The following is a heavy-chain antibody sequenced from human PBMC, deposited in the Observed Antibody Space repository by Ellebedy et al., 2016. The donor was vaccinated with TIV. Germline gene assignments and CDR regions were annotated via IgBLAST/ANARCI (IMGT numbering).Heavy chain of an antibody. V-gene: IGHV1-3*04. Sequence: ASVKVSCXASGHSFTSYDLHWVRQAPGQSLEWMGWINTGNDKTKYSQKLQGRVTITSDYMELSGLMSEDTAVYYCGTREWQDPMDVWGQGTTVTVSS. CDR2: INTGNDKT. J-gene: IGHJ6*02. D-gene: IGHD3-3*01. CDR1: GHSFTSYD. CDR3: GTREWQDPMDV.